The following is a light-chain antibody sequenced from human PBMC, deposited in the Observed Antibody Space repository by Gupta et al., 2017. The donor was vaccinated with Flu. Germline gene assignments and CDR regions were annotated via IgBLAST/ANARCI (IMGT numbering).Light chain of an antibody. J-gene: IGLJ3*02. CDR2: KNN. CDR1: SSNIGKNF. CDR3: ASWDDSVSGPV. V-gene: IGLV1-47*01. Sequence: SSSNIGKNFVFWYQQLPGAAPTLIIYKNNQRLSGVPDRFSGSKSGTSASLAISGLRSDDETTYYCASWDDSVSGPVFGGGIKLTVL.